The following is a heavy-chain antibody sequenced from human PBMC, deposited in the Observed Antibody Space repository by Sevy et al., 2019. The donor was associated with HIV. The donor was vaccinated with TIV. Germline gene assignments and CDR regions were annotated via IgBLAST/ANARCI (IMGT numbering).Heavy chain of an antibody. V-gene: IGHV3-49*03. CDR2: IRSKAYGGTT. CDR1: AFTFGDYA. Sequence: GGSRRLSCTASAFTFGDYAMSWFRQAPGKGLEWVGFIRSKAYGGTTDYAASVKGRFTISRDDSKSMAYLQMNSLKTEDTAVYYCTRIDVDTAMVLSSYGMDVWGQGTTVTVSS. D-gene: IGHD5-18*01. CDR3: TRIDVDTAMVLSSYGMDV. J-gene: IGHJ6*02.